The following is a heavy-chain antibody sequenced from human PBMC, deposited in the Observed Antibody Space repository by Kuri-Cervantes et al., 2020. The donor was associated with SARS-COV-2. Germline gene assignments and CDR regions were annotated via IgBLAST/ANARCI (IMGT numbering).Heavy chain of an antibody. Sequence: SETLSLTCTVSGGSISSGGYFWSWIRQHPGKGLEWIGYIYSSGSTYYSPSLKSRVTISIDTSKNQFSLKLSSVTAADTAVYYCARGRGSSWRLNAFDIWGQGTMVTVSS. CDR2: IYSSGST. CDR1: GGSISSGGYF. D-gene: IGHD6-13*01. J-gene: IGHJ3*02. CDR3: ARGRGSSWRLNAFDI. V-gene: IGHV4-31*03.